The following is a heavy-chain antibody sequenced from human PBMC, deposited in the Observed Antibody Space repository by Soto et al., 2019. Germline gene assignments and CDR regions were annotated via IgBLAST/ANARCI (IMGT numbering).Heavy chain of an antibody. J-gene: IGHJ4*02. CDR1: GFPFSSFA. V-gene: IGHV3-48*02. CDR3: ARELTQ. Sequence: DVQLVESGGGLVQTGGSLRLSCAASGFPFSSFAMHWARQAPGKGLEWISYINGASPTTFHATSVKSRFTVSRDNAKNTLYVQMSSLRHEDTGVYYCARELTQWGQGMLATVSS. D-gene: IGHD3-9*01. CDR2: INGASPTT.